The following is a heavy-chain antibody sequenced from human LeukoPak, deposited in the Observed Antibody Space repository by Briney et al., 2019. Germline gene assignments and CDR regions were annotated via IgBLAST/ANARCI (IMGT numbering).Heavy chain of an antibody. J-gene: IGHJ5*02. Sequence: SETLSLTCTVSGGSISSSSYYWGWIRQPPGKGLEWIGSIYYSGSTYYNPSLKSRVTISVDTSKNQFSLKLSSVTAADTAVYYCARDRTSSWYRLLGEYNWFDPWGQGTLVTVSS. V-gene: IGHV4-39*07. D-gene: IGHD2-2*01. CDR3: ARDRTSSWYRLLGEYNWFDP. CDR2: IYYSGST. CDR1: GGSISSSSYY.